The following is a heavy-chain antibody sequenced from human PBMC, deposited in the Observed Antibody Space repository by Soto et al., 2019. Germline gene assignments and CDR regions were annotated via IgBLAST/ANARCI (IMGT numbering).Heavy chain of an antibody. CDR3: ARPERSGWYLAFDI. V-gene: IGHV3-23*01. CDR1: GFTFSSYA. Sequence: GGSLRLSCAASGFTFSSYAMSWVRQAPGKGLEWVSAISGSGGSTYYADSVKGRFTIPTDNSKNTLQLQMNSLKAEDTAEYYYARPERSGWYLAFDIWGQGRMVTVSS. CDR2: ISGSGGST. J-gene: IGHJ3*02. D-gene: IGHD6-19*01.